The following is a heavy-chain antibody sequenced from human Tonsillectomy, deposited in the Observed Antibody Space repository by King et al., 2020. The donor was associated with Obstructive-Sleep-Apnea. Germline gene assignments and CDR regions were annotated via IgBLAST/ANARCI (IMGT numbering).Heavy chain of an antibody. CDR1: GFTFRSYA. Sequence: VQLVESGGDLVQPGGSLRLSCAASGFTFRSYAMSWVRQAAGEGLEWVSCLSVSGGVTDYADSVKGRFTISRDNSKNTVYLQMNSLRAEDTAVYYCAKDSMDYDTLTGPVDYWGQGTLVTVSS. CDR2: LSVSGGVT. D-gene: IGHD3-9*01. V-gene: IGHV3-23*04. J-gene: IGHJ4*02. CDR3: AKDSMDYDTLTGPVDY.